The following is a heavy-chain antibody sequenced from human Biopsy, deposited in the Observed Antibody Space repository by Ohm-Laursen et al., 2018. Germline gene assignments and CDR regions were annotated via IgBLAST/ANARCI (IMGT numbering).Heavy chain of an antibody. CDR3: ARGEGSSWFDP. J-gene: IGHJ5*02. Sequence: ASVKVSCKVSGYTFTSYGIGWVRQAPGQGLEWMGGIIPIPNVATYAQKFQGRITITADESTSTAYMELSSLTSDDTAVYFCARGEGSSWFDPWGHGTLVTVSS. CDR1: GYTFTSYG. D-gene: IGHD1-26*01. V-gene: IGHV1-69*10. CDR2: IIPIPNVA.